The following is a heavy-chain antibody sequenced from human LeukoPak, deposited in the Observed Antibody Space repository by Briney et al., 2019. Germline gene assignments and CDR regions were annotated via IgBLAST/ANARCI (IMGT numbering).Heavy chain of an antibody. CDR3: TRRPVDTAIQGLDC. Sequence: GESLKISCKGSGYSFSSNWISWVRQMPGKGLEWMGRMDPSDSYTNYSPSFQGQVTISADTSINTAYLQWSRLEASDTAIYYCTRRPVDTAIQGLDCWGQGTLVTVSS. CDR2: MDPSDSYT. J-gene: IGHJ4*02. CDR1: GYSFSSNW. V-gene: IGHV5-10-1*04. D-gene: IGHD5-18*01.